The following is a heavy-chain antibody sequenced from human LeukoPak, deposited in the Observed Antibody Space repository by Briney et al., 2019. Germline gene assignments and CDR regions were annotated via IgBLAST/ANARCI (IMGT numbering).Heavy chain of an antibody. CDR3: ARLEMITLDAFDI. V-gene: IGHV4-59*08. CDR2: IYYSGST. J-gene: IGHJ3*02. CDR1: GGSISSYY. D-gene: IGHD3-16*01. Sequence: SETLSLTCTVSGGSISSYYWSWIRQPPGKGLEWIGYIYYSGSTNYNPSLKSRVTISVDTSKNQFSLKLSSETAADTAVYYCARLEMITLDAFDIWGQGTMVTVSS.